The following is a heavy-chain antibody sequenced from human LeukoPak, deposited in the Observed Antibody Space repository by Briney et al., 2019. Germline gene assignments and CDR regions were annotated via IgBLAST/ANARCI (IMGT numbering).Heavy chain of an antibody. CDR2: INHSGST. CDR3: ARTRYYYNSRSYGAPYYFDY. CDR1: GGSFSGYY. V-gene: IGHV4-34*01. D-gene: IGHD3-10*01. Sequence: SETLSLTCAVYGGSFSGYYWSWIRQPPGKGLEWIGEINHSGSTNYNPSLKSRVTISVDTSKNQFSLKLSSVTAANTAVYYCARTRYYYNSRSYGAPYYFDYWGQGTLVTVSS. J-gene: IGHJ4*02.